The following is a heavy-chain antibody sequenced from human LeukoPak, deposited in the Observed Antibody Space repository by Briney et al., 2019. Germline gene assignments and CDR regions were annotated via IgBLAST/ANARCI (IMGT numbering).Heavy chain of an antibody. CDR3: AKDRVGDSSGYYFPKRYYGMDV. Sequence: GGSLRLSCAASGFTFSSYGMHWVRRAPGKGLEWVAVISYDGSNKYYADSVKGRFTISRDNSKNTLYLQMNSLRAEDTAVYYCAKDRVGDSSGYYFPKRYYGMDVWGQGTTVTVSS. D-gene: IGHD3-22*01. J-gene: IGHJ6*02. CDR2: ISYDGSNK. V-gene: IGHV3-30*18. CDR1: GFTFSSYG.